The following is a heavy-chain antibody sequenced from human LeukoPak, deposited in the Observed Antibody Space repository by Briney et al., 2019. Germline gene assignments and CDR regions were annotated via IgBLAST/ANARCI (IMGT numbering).Heavy chain of an antibody. J-gene: IGHJ4*02. CDR3: ARGYGSGTNPAANYFDY. Sequence: ASVKVSCKASGYTFTGYYMHWVRQAPGQGLEWMGWINPNSGGTNYAQKFQGRVTMTRDTSISTAYMELSRLRSDDTAVYYCARGYGSGTNPAANYFDYWGQGTLVTVSS. CDR2: INPNSGGT. CDR1: GYTFTGYY. D-gene: IGHD3-10*01. V-gene: IGHV1-2*02.